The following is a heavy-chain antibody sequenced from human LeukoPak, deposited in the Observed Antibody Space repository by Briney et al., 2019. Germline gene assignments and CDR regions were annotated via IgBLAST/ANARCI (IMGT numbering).Heavy chain of an antibody. J-gene: IGHJ4*02. V-gene: IGHV1-69*04. Sequence: ASVKVSCKASGGTFSSYAISWVRQAPGQGLEWMGRIIPILGIANYAQKFQGRVTITADTSTSTAYMELRSLRSDDTAVYYCARNYYDSSGPYRDYWGQGTLVTVSS. CDR2: IIPILGIA. CDR3: ARNYYDSSGPYRDY. D-gene: IGHD3-22*01. CDR1: GGTFSSYA.